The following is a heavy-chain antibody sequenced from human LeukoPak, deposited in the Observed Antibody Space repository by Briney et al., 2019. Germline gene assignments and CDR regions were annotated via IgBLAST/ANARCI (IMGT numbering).Heavy chain of an antibody. Sequence: GGSLRFSCAASGLTFSRYSMNWVRQAPGKGREGFSYISSSSSTIYYADSVKGRFTISRDNSKNTLYLQMNSLRAEDTAVYYCARNTIFGSVVVTLGAFDIWGQGTMVTVSS. D-gene: IGHD3-3*01. CDR3: ARNTIFGSVVVTLGAFDI. V-gene: IGHV3-48*01. CDR2: ISSSSSTI. CDR1: GLTFSRYS. J-gene: IGHJ3*02.